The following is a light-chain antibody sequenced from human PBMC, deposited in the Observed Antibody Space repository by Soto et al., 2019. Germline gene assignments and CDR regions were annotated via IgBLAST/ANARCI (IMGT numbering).Light chain of an antibody. CDR1: QSVDIY. CDR2: DTS. J-gene: IGKJ4*01. V-gene: IGKV3-15*01. CDR3: QQYKDWPPIT. Sequence: EIVMTQSPASLSVYPGERATLSCRASQSVDIYLAWYQQRPGQAPRLLIYDTSIRAPGIPATFSGSGSWTEFTLTISSLQSEDVAIYYCQQYKDWPPITFGGGTKIQIK.